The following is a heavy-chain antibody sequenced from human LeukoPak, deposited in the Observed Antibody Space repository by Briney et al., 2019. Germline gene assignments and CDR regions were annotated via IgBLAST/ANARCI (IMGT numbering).Heavy chain of an antibody. J-gene: IGHJ6*02. CDR2: IIPIFGTA. D-gene: IGHD6-13*01. Sequence: SVKVSCKASGGTFSSYAISWVRQAPGQGLEWMGGIIPIFGTANYAQKFQGRVTITADESTSTAYMELSSLRSEDTAVYYCARAEIESIAAAGTTRRYYYYGMDVWGQGTTVTVSS. V-gene: IGHV1-69*01. CDR1: GGTFSSYA. CDR3: ARAEIESIAAAGTTRRYYYYGMDV.